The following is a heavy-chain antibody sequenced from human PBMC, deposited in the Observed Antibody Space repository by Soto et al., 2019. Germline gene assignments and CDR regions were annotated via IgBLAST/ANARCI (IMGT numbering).Heavy chain of an antibody. V-gene: IGHV4-34*01. Sequence: SETLSLTCAVYGGSFSGYYWSWIRQPPGKRLEWIGEINHSGSTNYNPSLKSRVTISVDTSKNQFSLKLSSVTAADTAVYYCARGRRVATIYYYYYGMDVWGQGTTVTVSS. J-gene: IGHJ6*02. CDR3: ARGRRVATIYYYYYGMDV. CDR1: GGSFSGYY. CDR2: INHSGST. D-gene: IGHD5-12*01.